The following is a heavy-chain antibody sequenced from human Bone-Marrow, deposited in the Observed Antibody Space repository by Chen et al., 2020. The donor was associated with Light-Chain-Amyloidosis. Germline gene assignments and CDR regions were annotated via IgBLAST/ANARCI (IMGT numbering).Heavy chain of an antibody. Sequence: QLQLQESGPGLVKPSETLSLTFTVSDGSINSGDYYWGWLRQSPGKGLEWIGSIYYSGAAFYNPSLRSRVTISLDTSKNLLSLRLTSVTAADTAVYYCSIRIAVPGANEETWGQGTLVTVSS. CDR3: SIRIAVPGANEET. D-gene: IGHD6-19*01. CDR1: DGSINSGDYY. J-gene: IGHJ5*02. CDR2: IYYSGAA. V-gene: IGHV4-39*02.